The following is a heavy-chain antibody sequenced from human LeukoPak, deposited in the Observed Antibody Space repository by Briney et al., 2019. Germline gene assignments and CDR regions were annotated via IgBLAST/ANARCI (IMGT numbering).Heavy chain of an antibody. CDR2: TYYRSKWYH. J-gene: IGHJ5*01. CDR3: ARGNRDFDS. D-gene: IGHD2-21*02. Sequence: SQTLSLTCAITGDSVSTNSAAWNWIRQSPSRGLEWLGRTYYRSKWYHDYAPSVQSRITINPDTSKNQFSLHLNSVTPEDTAVYYCARGNRDFDSWGQGTLVTVSS. V-gene: IGHV6-1*01. CDR1: GDSVSTNSAA.